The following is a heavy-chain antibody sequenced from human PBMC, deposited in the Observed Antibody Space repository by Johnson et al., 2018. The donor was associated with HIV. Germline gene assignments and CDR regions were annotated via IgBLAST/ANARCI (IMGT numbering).Heavy chain of an antibody. D-gene: IGHD6-13*01. J-gene: IGHJ3*02. CDR1: GFIFSDYY. Sequence: QVQLVESGGGLVKPGGSLRLSCVASGFIFSDYYMSWIRQAPGKGLEWVSYISFSDSTIYSADSVQGRFTISRDNAKNSVYLQMNSLRAEDTAVYYCARELGGSSLPFGAFDIWGQGTMVTVSS. CDR3: ARELGGSSLPFGAFDI. CDR2: ISFSDSTI. V-gene: IGHV3-11*01.